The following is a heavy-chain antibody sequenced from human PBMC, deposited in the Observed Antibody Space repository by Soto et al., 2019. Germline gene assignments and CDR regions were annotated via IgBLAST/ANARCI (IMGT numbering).Heavy chain of an antibody. Sequence: VQLVESGGGLVKPGGSLRLSCAASGFTFRSFTMNWVRQAPGKGLEWVSTITSNSAYIYYTDALRGRYTISRDNAKTSLHLQMNSLRAEDTAVYYCTSDAPPASSARGWFAPCRPGTLVTLSS. CDR3: TSDAPPASSARGWFAP. CDR1: GFTFRSFT. J-gene: IGHJ5*02. CDR2: ITSNSAYI. V-gene: IGHV3-21*01. D-gene: IGHD6-13*01.